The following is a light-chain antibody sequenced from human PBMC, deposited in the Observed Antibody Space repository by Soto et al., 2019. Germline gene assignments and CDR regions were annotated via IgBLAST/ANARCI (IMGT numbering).Light chain of an antibody. J-gene: IGKJ2*01. CDR2: NAS. V-gene: IGKV3-15*01. CDR3: QQYHNWLPYT. CDR1: QSVSSN. Sequence: EILMTQSPATLSVSPGERATLSCRASQSVSSNLAWYQQKPGQAPRLLIYNASSRATGIPARFSGSGSGTEFSLTISSLQSEDFAVYYCQQYHNWLPYTFGQGTKLEIK.